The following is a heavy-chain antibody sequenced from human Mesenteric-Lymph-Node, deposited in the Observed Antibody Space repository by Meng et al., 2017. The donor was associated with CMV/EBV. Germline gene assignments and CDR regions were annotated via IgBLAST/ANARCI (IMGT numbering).Heavy chain of an antibody. Sequence: SCKASGYTFNDYYIHWVRQAPGQGLEWMGWINPNSGDTNYAQNFQGRVTMTRETSISTAYMELSRLTSDDTAVYYCARVLAPRTFDHWGQGTLVTVSS. J-gene: IGHJ4*02. CDR3: ARVLAPRTFDH. CDR2: INPNSGDT. V-gene: IGHV1-2*02. D-gene: IGHD3-3*02. CDR1: GYTFNDYY.